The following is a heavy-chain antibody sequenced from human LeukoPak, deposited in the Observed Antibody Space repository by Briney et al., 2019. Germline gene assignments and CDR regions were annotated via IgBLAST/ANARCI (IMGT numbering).Heavy chain of an antibody. Sequence: GGSLRLSCAASGFTFSSYSMNWVRQAPGKGLEWVSSISSSSSYIYYADSVKGRFTISRDNAKNSLYLQMNSLRAEDTAVYYCARDHMVRGVTPDYWGEETLVTVSS. V-gene: IGHV3-21*01. CDR3: ARDHMVRGVTPDY. J-gene: IGHJ4*02. CDR1: GFTFSSYS. CDR2: ISSSSSYI. D-gene: IGHD3-10*01.